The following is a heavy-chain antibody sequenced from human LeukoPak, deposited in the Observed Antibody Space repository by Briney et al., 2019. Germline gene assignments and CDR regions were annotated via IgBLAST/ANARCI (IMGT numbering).Heavy chain of an antibody. V-gene: IGHV4-39*07. D-gene: IGHD3-10*01. Sequence: PSETLSLTCTVSGGSISSSNYYWGWIRQPPGKGLEWIGTIYYSGSTYYNPSLKSRVTISVDTSKNQFSLKLSSVTAADTAVYYCARVPLSYDSKSYYRAFDYWGQGTLVTVSS. J-gene: IGHJ4*02. CDR2: IYYSGST. CDR1: GGSISSSNYY. CDR3: ARVPLSYDSKSYYRAFDY.